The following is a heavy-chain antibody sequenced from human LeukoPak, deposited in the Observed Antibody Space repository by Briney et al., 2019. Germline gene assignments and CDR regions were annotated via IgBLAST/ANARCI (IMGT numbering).Heavy chain of an antibody. J-gene: IGHJ4*02. Sequence: GGSLRLSCAASGFRFSDYYMSWFRQAPGKGLEWVSRINSDGSSTRYADSVKGRFTISRDNAKNTLDLQMSGLRAEDTAVYYCARVDCSGGSCYFDYWGQGTLVSVSS. CDR2: INSDGSST. V-gene: IGHV3-74*01. CDR1: GFRFSDYY. CDR3: ARVDCSGGSCYFDY. D-gene: IGHD2-15*01.